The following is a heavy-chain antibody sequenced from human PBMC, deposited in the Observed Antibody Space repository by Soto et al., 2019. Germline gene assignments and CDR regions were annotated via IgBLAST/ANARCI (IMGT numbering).Heavy chain of an antibody. CDR2: IKGDEITT. CDR1: GFTFSSYW. D-gene: IGHD4-17*01. CDR3: ARGLYGAYGQDF. J-gene: IGHJ4*02. Sequence: EVQLVESGENLVQPGGSLRLCCAASGFTFSSYWIHWVRQAPGKGLVWVSRIKGDEITTNYADSVKGRFTISRDNAKNTVFLQMHSLRAEDTALYYCARGLYGAYGQDFWGQGMLVTVSS. V-gene: IGHV3-74*01.